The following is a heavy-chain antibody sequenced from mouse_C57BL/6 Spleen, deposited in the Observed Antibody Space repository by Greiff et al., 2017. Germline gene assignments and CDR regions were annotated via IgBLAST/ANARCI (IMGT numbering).Heavy chain of an antibody. J-gene: IGHJ4*01. Sequence: VQLKESGAELVRPGASVKLSCTASGFNINDGYMHWVKQRPQQDLEWIGWFVPENGDTDYAPHFQGKATITADTSSNSSYLQLISLTAEATAVYYCTHNYGSPYYYAMDYWGQGTSVTVSS. CDR1: GFNINDGY. D-gene: IGHD1-1*01. CDR3: THNYGSPYYYAMDY. CDR2: FVPENGDT. V-gene: IGHV14-4*01.